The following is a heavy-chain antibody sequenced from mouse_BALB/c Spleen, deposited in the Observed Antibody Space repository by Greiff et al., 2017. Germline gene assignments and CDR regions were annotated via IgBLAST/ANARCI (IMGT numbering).Heavy chain of an antibody. D-gene: IGHD2-4*01. CDR1: GISITTGNYR. Sequence: EVQLQQSGPGLVKPSQTVSLTCTVTGISITTGNYRWSWIRQFPGNKLEWIGYIYYSGTITYNPSLTSRTTITRDTSKNQFFLEMNSLTAEDTATYYCARFDYYYFDYWGQGTTLTVSS. CDR3: ARFDYYYFDY. J-gene: IGHJ2*01. CDR2: IYYSGTI. V-gene: IGHV3-5*02.